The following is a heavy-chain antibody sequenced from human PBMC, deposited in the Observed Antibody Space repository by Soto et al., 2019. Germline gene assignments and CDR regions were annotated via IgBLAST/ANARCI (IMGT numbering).Heavy chain of an antibody. J-gene: IGHJ4*02. Sequence: SETLSLTCTVSGGSISSGDYYWSWIRQPPGKGLEWIGYIYYSGSTYYNPSLKSRVTISVDTSKNQFSLKLSSVTAADTAVYYCARGRLLWVMTAAPEFDYWGQGTLVTVSS. CDR2: IYYSGST. V-gene: IGHV4-30-4*01. CDR1: GGSISSGDYY. CDR3: ARGRLLWVMTAAPEFDY. D-gene: IGHD2-21*02.